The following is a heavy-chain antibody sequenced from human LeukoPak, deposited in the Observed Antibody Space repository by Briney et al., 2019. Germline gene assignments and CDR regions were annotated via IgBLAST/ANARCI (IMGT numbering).Heavy chain of an antibody. CDR3: ARRNYPYYFDY. V-gene: IGHV4-39*01. Sequence: PSETLSLTCTVSGASISTSSYCWGWIRQPPGKGLEWLGTISWRGRNYYNPSLQTRVTTSVDTSSNQFSLKLSSVTAADTAVYYCARRNYPYYFDYWGRGTLVTVSS. D-gene: IGHD4-11*01. CDR2: ISWRGRN. CDR1: GASISTSSYC. J-gene: IGHJ4*02.